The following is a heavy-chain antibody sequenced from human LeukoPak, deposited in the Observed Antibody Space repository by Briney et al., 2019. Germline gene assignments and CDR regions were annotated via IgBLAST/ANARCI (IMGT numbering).Heavy chain of an antibody. D-gene: IGHD2-2*01. Sequence: SETLSLTCTVSGGSISSYYWSWIRQPPGKGLEWIGYIYYSGSTNYNLSLKSRVTISVDTSKNQFSLKLSSVTAADTAVYYCARVPCSSTSCYHYYQYMDVWGKGTTVTVSS. V-gene: IGHV4-59*01. J-gene: IGHJ6*03. CDR3: ARVPCSSTSCYHYYQYMDV. CDR1: GGSISSYY. CDR2: IYYSGST.